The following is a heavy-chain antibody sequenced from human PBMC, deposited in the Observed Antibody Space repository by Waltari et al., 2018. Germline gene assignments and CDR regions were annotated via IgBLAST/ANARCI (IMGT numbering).Heavy chain of an antibody. J-gene: IGHJ4*02. CDR1: GFTFISYP. Sequence: EVPLLESGGGLVQPGGSLRLSCAASGFTFISYPWTWVRQAPGKGLEWVSSISGPALTTFYADSVKGRFSVSRDNSKNTLYLQINGLRADDTAVYYCAKAGGIAAAEFQFDFWGRGTLVTVSS. CDR2: ISGPALTT. D-gene: IGHD6-13*01. CDR3: AKAGGIAAAEFQFDF. V-gene: IGHV3-23*01.